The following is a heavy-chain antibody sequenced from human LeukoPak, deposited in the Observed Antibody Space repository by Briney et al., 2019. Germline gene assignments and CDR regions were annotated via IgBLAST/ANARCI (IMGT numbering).Heavy chain of an antibody. CDR2: ITYDGSKE. CDR1: GFTFSSYG. V-gene: IGHV3-30*18. Sequence: GGSLRLSCAASGFTFSSYGMHWVRQAPGKGLEWVAVITYDGSKEYYADSVKGRFTISRDNSKNTLYLQMNSLRAEDTAVYYCAKDLLATVVTPTGMDVWGQGTTVTVSS. J-gene: IGHJ6*02. D-gene: IGHD4-23*01. CDR3: AKDLLATVVTPTGMDV.